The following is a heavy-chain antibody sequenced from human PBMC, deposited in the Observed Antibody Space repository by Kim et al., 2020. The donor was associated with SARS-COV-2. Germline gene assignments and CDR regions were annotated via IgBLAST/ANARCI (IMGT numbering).Heavy chain of an antibody. CDR3: ACHYDFWSGYYPH. D-gene: IGHD3-3*01. Sequence: GGSLRLSCAASGFTVSDNYMTWVRQPPGRGLEWVSLISGDGATYFADSVKGRFTVSRDTFNHTLYLQMNSLRAEATAVYYCACHYDFWSGYYPHLGQGTL. V-gene: IGHV3-53*03. CDR1: GFTVSDNY. CDR2: ISGDGAT. J-gene: IGHJ4*02.